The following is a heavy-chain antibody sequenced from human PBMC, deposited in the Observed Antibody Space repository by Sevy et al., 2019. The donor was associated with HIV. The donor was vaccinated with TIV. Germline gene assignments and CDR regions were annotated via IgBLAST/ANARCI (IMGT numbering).Heavy chain of an antibody. D-gene: IGHD3-3*01. V-gene: IGHV4-34*01. CDR3: ARSWHYDFWSGYYTRTTDNWFDP. Sequence: SETLSLTCAVYGGFFSGYYWSWIRQPPGKGLEWIGEINHSGSTNYNPSLKSRVTISVDTSKNQFSLKLSSVTAADTAVYYCARSWHYDFWSGYYTRTTDNWFDPWGQGTLVTVSS. CDR1: GGFFSGYY. CDR2: INHSGST. J-gene: IGHJ5*02.